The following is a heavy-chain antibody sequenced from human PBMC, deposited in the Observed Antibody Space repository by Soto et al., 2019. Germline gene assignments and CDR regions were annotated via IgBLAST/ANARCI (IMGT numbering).Heavy chain of an antibody. V-gene: IGHV4-39*01. Sequence: SETLSLTCSVSGGSLSSSSNHWGWLRQPPGKGLEWIGSIYYSGTTYYTPSLKSRVTISVDTSKNQFSLKVNSVTAADTAVYYCAHEMEWMLQIFNPWGQGVLVTVSS. D-gene: IGHD3-3*01. CDR2: IYYSGTT. CDR1: GGSLSSSSNH. CDR3: AHEMEWMLQIFNP. J-gene: IGHJ5*02.